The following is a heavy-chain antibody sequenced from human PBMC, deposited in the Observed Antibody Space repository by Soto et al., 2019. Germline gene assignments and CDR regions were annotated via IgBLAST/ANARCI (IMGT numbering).Heavy chain of an antibody. J-gene: IGHJ6*02. Sequence: PSETLSLTCTVSGGSVSSGSYYWSWIRQPPGKGLEWIGYIYYSGSTNDNPSLKSRVTISVDTSKNQFSLKLRSVTTADTAVYYCARESQWYSSSWGHYFGMDVWGQGTTVTVSS. CDR3: ARESQWYSSSWGHYFGMDV. CDR2: IYYSGST. D-gene: IGHD6-13*01. V-gene: IGHV4-61*01. CDR1: GGSVSSGSYY.